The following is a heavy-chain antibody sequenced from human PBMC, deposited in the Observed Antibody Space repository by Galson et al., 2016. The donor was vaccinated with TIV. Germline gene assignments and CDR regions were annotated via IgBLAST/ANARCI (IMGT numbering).Heavy chain of an antibody. Sequence: SLRLSCAVSGFPFSSWHMDWVRQAPGEGLEWISFITYTSATIYYADSVKGRFTVSRDNAKNSLYLQMNSLRAEDTAVYYCARPGNYDGDRRGAFDLWGQGTMVTVSP. CDR1: GFPFSSWH. CDR3: ARPGNYDGDRRGAFDL. CDR2: ITYTSATI. V-gene: IGHV3-48*04. J-gene: IGHJ3*01. D-gene: IGHD4-23*01.